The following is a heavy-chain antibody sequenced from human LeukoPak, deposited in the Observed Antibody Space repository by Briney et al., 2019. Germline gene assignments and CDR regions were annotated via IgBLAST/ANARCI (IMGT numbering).Heavy chain of an antibody. D-gene: IGHD6-13*01. CDR2: ISYDGSNK. V-gene: IGHV3-30*04. J-gene: IGHJ4*02. Sequence: ERSLRLSCAASGFTFSSYAMHWVRQAPGKGLEWVAVISYDGSNKYYADSVKGRFTISRDNSKNSLYLQMNSLRAEDTAVYYCARDSGPEYSSSWYGYWGQGTLVTVSS. CDR3: ARDSGPEYSSSWYGY. CDR1: GFTFSSYA.